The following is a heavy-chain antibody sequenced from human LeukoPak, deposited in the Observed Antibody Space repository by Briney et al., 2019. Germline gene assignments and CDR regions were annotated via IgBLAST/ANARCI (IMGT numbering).Heavy chain of an antibody. CDR3: ARENHFGHFDY. D-gene: IGHD1-14*01. Sequence: WETLSLTCTVSGGSISSYYWSWIRQPPGKGLEWIGYIYYSGSTNYNPSLKSRVTISVDTSKNQFSLKLSSVTAADTAVYYCARENHFGHFDYWGQGTLVTVSS. V-gene: IGHV4-59*01. CDR2: IYYSGST. CDR1: GGSISSYY. J-gene: IGHJ4*02.